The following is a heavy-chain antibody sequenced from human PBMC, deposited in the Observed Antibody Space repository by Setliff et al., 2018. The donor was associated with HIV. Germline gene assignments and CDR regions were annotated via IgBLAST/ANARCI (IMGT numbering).Heavy chain of an antibody. CDR1: YGSISSSYYF. J-gene: IGHJ4*02. V-gene: IGHV4-39*01. Sequence: PSETLSLTCTLSYGSISSSYYFWGWIRQPPGKGLEWIGSIYHSGSTYYSPSLKSRVTISVNTSKNKFALKLSSVTAADTAVYYCARRECGGDCHPEYFDYWGLGTLVTVSS. CDR2: IYHSGST. D-gene: IGHD2-21*02. CDR3: ARRECGGDCHPEYFDY.